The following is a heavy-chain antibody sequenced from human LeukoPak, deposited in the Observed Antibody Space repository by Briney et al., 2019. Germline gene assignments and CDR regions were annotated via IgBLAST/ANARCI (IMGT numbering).Heavy chain of an antibody. CDR3: VRHPRGGPYFDY. CDR2: FDPEDGET. V-gene: IGHV1-24*01. CDR1: GYTLTELS. D-gene: IGHD3-16*01. Sequence: EASVKVSCKVSGYTLTELSMHWVRQAPGKGLEWMGGFDPEDGETIYAQKFQGRVTMTEDTSTDTAYMELSSLRSEDTAVYYCVRHPRGGPYFDYWGQGTLVTVSS. J-gene: IGHJ4*02.